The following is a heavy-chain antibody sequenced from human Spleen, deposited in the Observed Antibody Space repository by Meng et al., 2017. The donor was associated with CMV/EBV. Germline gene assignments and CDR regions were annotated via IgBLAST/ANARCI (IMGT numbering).Heavy chain of an antibody. CDR2: IYYSGST. J-gene: IGHJ3*02. D-gene: IGHD3-3*01. CDR3: ARDTNDFWSDYLVGAFDM. V-gene: IGHV4-30-4*08. CDR1: SSSDYY. Sequence: SSSDYYWNWIRQSPGRGLEWIGNIYYSGSTYYSPSLKSRVIISVDTSKNKFSLKLSAVTAADTAVYYCARDTNDFWSDYLVGAFDMWGQGTMVTVSS.